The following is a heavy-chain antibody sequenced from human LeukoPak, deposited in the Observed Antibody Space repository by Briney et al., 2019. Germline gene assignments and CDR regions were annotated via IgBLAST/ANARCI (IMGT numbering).Heavy chain of an antibody. CDR3: AKVSWANYFDY. Sequence: GGSLRLSCAASGFTFTSHAMSWVRQAPEKGLERVSSTSDSGDSTYYADSVRGRFTISRDNSKNTLYLQMNSLRAEDTAIYYCAKVSWANYFDYWGRGTLVTVSS. D-gene: IGHD6-13*01. CDR1: GFTFTSHA. CDR2: TSDSGDST. V-gene: IGHV3-23*01. J-gene: IGHJ4*02.